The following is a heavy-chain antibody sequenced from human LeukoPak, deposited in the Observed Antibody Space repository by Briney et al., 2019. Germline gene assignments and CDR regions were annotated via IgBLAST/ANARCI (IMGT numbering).Heavy chain of an antibody. CDR3: ARDGVVVVNPDY. V-gene: IGHV3-21*01. CDR1: GFTFSTYS. J-gene: IGHJ4*02. D-gene: IGHD3-22*01. CDR2: ISSSSSYI. Sequence: GGCLRLSCAASGFTFSTYSMNWVRQAPGKGLEWVSSISSSSSYIYYADSVKGRFTISRDNAKNSLYLQMNSLRAEGTAVYYCARDGVVVVNPDYWGQGTLVTVSS.